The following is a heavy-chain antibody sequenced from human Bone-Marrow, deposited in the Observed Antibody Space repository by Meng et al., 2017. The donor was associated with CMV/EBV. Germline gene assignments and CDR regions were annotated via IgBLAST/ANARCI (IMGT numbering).Heavy chain of an antibody. J-gene: IGHJ6*02. CDR3: TSGTSCSPARYYWYGMDV. CDR2: IRSKANSYAT. V-gene: IGHV3-73*01. Sequence: GESLKISCAASGFTFSSYAMHWVRQAPGKGLEWVGRIRSKANSYATAYAASVKGRFTISRDDSKNTAYLQMNSLKTEDTAVYYCTSGTSCSPARYYWYGMDVWGQGTTVTVSS. CDR1: GFTFSSYA. D-gene: IGHD2-2*01.